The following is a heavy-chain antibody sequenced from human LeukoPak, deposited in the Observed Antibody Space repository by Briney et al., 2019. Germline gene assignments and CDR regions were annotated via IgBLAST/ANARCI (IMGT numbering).Heavy chain of an antibody. CDR2: VYNSGDT. V-gene: IGHV4-59*08. D-gene: IGHD3-16*01. CDR3: ARLKMGAYFDL. CDR1: GGSTSSDY. J-gene: IGHJ2*01. Sequence: SETLSLTCTVSGGSTSSDYWSWIRQSPGKGLEWVGYVYNSGDTGKNPSLKSRVTILLDTSKNQCSLKLTSVSAADTAVYYCARLKMGAYFDLWGRGTLVTVSS.